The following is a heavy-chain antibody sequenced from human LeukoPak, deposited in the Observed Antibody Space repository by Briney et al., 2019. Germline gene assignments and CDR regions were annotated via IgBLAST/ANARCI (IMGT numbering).Heavy chain of an antibody. CDR3: ARVLTTVVTPWAFDI. Sequence: GASVTVSCTASGGTFSSYAISWVRQAPGQGLEWMGWISAYNGNTNYAQKLQGRVTMTTDTSTSTAYMELRSLRSDDTAVYYCARVLTTVVTPWAFDIWGQGTMVTVSS. V-gene: IGHV1-18*01. CDR2: ISAYNGNT. J-gene: IGHJ3*02. CDR1: GGTFSSYA. D-gene: IGHD4-23*01.